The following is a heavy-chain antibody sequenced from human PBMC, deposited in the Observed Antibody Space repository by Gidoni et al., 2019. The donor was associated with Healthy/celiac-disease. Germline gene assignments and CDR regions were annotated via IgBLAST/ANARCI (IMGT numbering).Heavy chain of an antibody. CDR1: GGHISSGSYY. J-gene: IGHJ5*02. CDR3: SRGLTGLSWFDP. V-gene: IGHV4-61*02. D-gene: IGHD3-9*01. Sequence: QVQPQESGPGLVKPSQTLSLTCHDSGGHISSGSYYWSWNRQPAGKGLEWIGRIYTRGSTNYNPSRKSRVAISVDMSKNQFSLKLSSVTAADAAVYYCSRGLTGLSWFDPWGQGTLVTVSS. CDR2: IYTRGST.